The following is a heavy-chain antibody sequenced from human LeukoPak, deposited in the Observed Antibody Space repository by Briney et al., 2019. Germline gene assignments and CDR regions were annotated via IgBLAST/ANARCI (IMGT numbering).Heavy chain of an antibody. Sequence: GGSLRLSCAASGFTFSSYGMLWVRQAPGKGLEWVAVISYDGSNKYYADSVKGRFTISRDNSKNTLYLQMNSLRAEDTAVYYCAKGAVATDVDTIDYWGQGTLVTVSS. V-gene: IGHV3-30*18. J-gene: IGHJ4*02. CDR2: ISYDGSNK. CDR1: GFTFSSYG. CDR3: AKGAVATDVDTIDY. D-gene: IGHD5-12*01.